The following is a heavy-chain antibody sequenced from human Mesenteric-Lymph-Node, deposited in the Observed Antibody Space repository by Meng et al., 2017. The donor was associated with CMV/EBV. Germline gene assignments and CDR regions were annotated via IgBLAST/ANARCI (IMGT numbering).Heavy chain of an antibody. CDR3: AREIVRDYDRDGMDV. J-gene: IGHJ6*02. CDR1: GLTVSNNY. D-gene: IGHD5-12*01. V-gene: IGHV3-66*02. Sequence: GESLKISCAASGLTVSNNYMSWVRQSPGKGLEWVSLIYSGGSTYYADSVKGRFTISRDNSKNTLYLQMNSLRAEDTAVYYCAREIVRDYDRDGMDVWGQGTTVTVSS. CDR2: IYSGGST.